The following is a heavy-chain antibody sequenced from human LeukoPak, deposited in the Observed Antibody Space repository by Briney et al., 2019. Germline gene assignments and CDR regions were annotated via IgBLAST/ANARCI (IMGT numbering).Heavy chain of an antibody. J-gene: IGHJ4*02. D-gene: IGHD3-9*01. CDR1: GYTFTGYG. Sequence: VSVKVSCKASGYTFTGYGISWGRHAPGQGLEWMGWISAYNGNTNYAQKLQGRVTMTTDTSTSTAYMELRSLRSDDTAVYYCARSGARYFDSLDYWGQGTLVTVSS. CDR3: ARSGARYFDSLDY. CDR2: ISAYNGNT. V-gene: IGHV1-18*01.